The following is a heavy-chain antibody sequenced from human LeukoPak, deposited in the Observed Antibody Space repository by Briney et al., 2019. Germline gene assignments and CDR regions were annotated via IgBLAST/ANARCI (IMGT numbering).Heavy chain of an antibody. CDR3: AREVGDSSSWYGGPYDY. J-gene: IGHJ4*02. CDR1: GGSFSGYY. CDR2: INHSGST. V-gene: IGHV4-34*01. Sequence: SETLSLTCAVYGGSFSGYYWSWIRQPPGKGLEWIGEINHSGSTNYNPSLKGRVTISVDTSKNQFSLKLSSVTAADTAVYYCAREVGDSSSWYGGPYDYWGQGTLVTVSS. D-gene: IGHD6-13*01.